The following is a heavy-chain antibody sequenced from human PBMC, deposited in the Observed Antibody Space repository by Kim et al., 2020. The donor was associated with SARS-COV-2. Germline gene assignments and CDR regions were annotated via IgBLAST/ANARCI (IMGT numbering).Heavy chain of an antibody. CDR1: GFTFSSSA. D-gene: IGHD6-13*01. V-gene: IGHV3-73*01. CDR3: TRFAGISSTWGDAFD. Sequence: GGSLRLSCAASGFTFSSSAMHWVRQASGKGLEWVGRIRSKANSYASAYAASVKCRITIARADSKHSAQLHMNSLKTAAASLCSCTRFAGISSTWGDAFD. CDR2: IRSKANSYAS. J-gene: IGHJ3*02.